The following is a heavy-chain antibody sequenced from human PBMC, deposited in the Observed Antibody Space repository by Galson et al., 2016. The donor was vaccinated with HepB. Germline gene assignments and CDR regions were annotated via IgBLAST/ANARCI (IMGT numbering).Heavy chain of an antibody. D-gene: IGHD3-3*01. Sequence: SETLSLTCTVSGVFISSSRYYWAWIRQPPGKGLEWIGSIYYSGSTYYNPSLKSRVTISVDTSKNQFSLKLRSVTAADTAVYYCARPYDFGSGHSWFDPWGQGTLVTVSS. J-gene: IGHJ5*02. V-gene: IGHV4-39*01. CDR1: GVFISSSRYY. CDR2: IYYSGST. CDR3: ARPYDFGSGHSWFDP.